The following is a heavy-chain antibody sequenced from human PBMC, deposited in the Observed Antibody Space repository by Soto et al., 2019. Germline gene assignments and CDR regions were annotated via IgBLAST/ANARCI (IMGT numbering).Heavy chain of an antibody. CDR2: ISAYNANT. J-gene: IGHJ2*01. V-gene: IGHV1-18*01. CDR3: EREVFRYFDL. CDR1: GYTLTRYG. D-gene: IGHD1-20*01. Sequence: QVHLVQSGAEVKKPGASVKVSCKASGYTLTRYGITWVRQAPGQGLEWMGSISAYNANTNYAQKLRGXPXMXXDTSTSTGYMELRSLTSDATAVYYCEREVFRYFDLWGRGPLVSVSS.